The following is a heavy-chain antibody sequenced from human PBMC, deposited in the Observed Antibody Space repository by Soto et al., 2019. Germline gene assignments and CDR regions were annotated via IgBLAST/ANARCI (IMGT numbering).Heavy chain of an antibody. J-gene: IGHJ4*02. CDR1: GFTFSSYA. V-gene: IGHV3-23*01. CDR3: AKPLARGSGPFDY. Sequence: GGSLRLSCAASGFTFSSYAMSWVRQAPGKGLEWVTAISGSGGSTYYADSVKGRITISRDNSKNTLYLQMNSLRAKDTALYYCAKPLARGSGPFDYWGRGTLVTVSS. D-gene: IGHD2-15*01. CDR2: ISGSGGST.